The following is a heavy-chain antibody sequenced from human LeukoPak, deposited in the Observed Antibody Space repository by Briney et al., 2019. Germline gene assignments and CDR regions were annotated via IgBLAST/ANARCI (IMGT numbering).Heavy chain of an antibody. D-gene: IGHD6-19*01. CDR3: ARGFRGSNGWNFDY. CDR1: GFTFSSYS. J-gene: IGHJ4*02. Sequence: KPGGSLRLSCAASGFTFSSYSMNWVRQAPGEGLEWVSSISSSSSYIYYADSVKGRFTISRDNAKNSLYLQMNSLRAEDTAVYYCARGFRGSNGWNFDYWGQGTLVTVSS. CDR2: ISSSSSYI. V-gene: IGHV3-21*01.